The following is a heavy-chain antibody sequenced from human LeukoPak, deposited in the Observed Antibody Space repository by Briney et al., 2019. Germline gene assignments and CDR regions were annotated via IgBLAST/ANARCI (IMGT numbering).Heavy chain of an antibody. CDR2: INAGNGNT. CDR1: GYTFTSYA. J-gene: IGHJ4*02. D-gene: IGHD3-3*01. CDR3: ASLFRYDFWSGYPDLDY. V-gene: IGHV1-3*01. Sequence: GASVKVSCKASGYTFTSYAMHWVRQAPGQRLEWMGWINAGNGNTKYSQKFQGRVTITRDTSASTAYMELSSLRSEDTAVYYCASLFRYDFWSGYPDLDYWGQGTLVIVSS.